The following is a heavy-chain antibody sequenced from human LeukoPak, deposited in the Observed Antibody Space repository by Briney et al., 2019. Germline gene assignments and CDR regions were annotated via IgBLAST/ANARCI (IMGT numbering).Heavy chain of an antibody. CDR1: GFTFSSYG. V-gene: IGHV3-30*02. D-gene: IGHD5-18*01. CDR2: IRYDGSNK. J-gene: IGHJ2*01. Sequence: PGGSLRLSCAASGFTFSSYGMHWVRQAPGKGLEWVAFIRYDGSNKYYADSVKGRFTISRDNSKNTLYLQMNSLRAEDTAVYCCAKDTASSWWYFDLWGRGTLVTVSS. CDR3: AKDTASSWWYFDL.